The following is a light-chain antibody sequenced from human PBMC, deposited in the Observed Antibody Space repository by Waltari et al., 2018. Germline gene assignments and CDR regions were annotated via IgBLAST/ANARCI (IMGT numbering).Light chain of an antibody. V-gene: IGKV2-40*01. CDR1: QSLLYSDGNTY. J-gene: IGKJ3*01. Sequence: DIVMTQTPLSLSITPGEPASFSCRSSQSLLYSDGNTYFHWYLQKPGQSPQLLIYGGSNRASGVPDRFSGRGSGTDFTLKISKVEAEDVGVYYCVQAIAFPFTFGPGTKLDIK. CDR3: VQAIAFPFT. CDR2: GGS.